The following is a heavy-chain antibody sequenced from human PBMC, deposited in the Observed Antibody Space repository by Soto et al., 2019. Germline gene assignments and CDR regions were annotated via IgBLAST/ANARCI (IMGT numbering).Heavy chain of an antibody. J-gene: IGHJ4*02. CDR1: GFTFSSYA. V-gene: IGHV3-30-3*01. Sequence: PGGSLRLSCAASGFTFSSYAMHWVRQAPGKGLEWVAVISYDGSNKYYADSVKGRFTISRDNSKNTLYLQMNSLRAEDTAVYYCASSPRGIAAAGWAPVGYWGQGTLVTVSS. CDR3: ASSPRGIAAAGWAPVGY. D-gene: IGHD6-13*01. CDR2: ISYDGSNK.